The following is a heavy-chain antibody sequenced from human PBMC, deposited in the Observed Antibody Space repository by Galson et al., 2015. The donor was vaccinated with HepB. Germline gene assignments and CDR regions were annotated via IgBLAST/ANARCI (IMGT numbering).Heavy chain of an antibody. CDR3: ARDRERWDTAMAPDY. J-gene: IGHJ4*02. Sequence: SVKVSCKASGYTFTGYYMHWVRQAPGQGLEWMGWINPNSGGTNYAQKFQGRVTMTRDTSMTRDTSISTAYMELSRLTSDDTAVYYCARDRERWDTAMAPDYWGQGTLVTVSS. CDR2: INPNSGGT. CDR1: GYTFTGYY. D-gene: IGHD5-18*01. V-gene: IGHV1-2*02.